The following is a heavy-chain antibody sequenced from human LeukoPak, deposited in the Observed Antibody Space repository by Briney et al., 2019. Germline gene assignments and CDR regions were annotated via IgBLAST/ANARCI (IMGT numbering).Heavy chain of an antibody. V-gene: IGHV3-23*01. CDR1: GFTFNIYA. CDR2: ISSSCGNI. J-gene: IGHJ4*02. D-gene: IGHD4-11*01. CDR3: GKPVTVTTAAFDA. Sequence: GVSLRLFCAASGFTFNIYAMIWVRQAPGKGLEGVSTISSSCGNIYYADSVRGRFSISRDNYKNTLCLQLNALRADDAAVYNCGKPVTVTTAAFDAWGQGTLVTVSS.